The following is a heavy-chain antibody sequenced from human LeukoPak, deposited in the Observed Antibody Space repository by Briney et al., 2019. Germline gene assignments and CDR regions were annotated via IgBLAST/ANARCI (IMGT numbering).Heavy chain of an antibody. D-gene: IGHD3-22*01. Sequence: GGSLRLSCAASGFTVSSNYMSWVRQAPGKGLEWVAVISYDGSNKYYADSVKGRFTISRDNSKNTLYLQMNSLRAEDTAVYYCARDAYRVTMTVVVIGTDAFDIWGQGTMVTVSS. CDR2: ISYDGSNK. CDR1: GFTVSSNY. V-gene: IGHV3-30-3*01. J-gene: IGHJ3*02. CDR3: ARDAYRVTMTVVVIGTDAFDI.